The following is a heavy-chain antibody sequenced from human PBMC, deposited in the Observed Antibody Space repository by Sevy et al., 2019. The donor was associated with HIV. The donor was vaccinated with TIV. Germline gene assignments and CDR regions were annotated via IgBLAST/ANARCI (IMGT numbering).Heavy chain of an antibody. CDR2: ISGFGDKT. CDR1: GVTFSDYA. D-gene: IGHD1-1*01. V-gene: IGHV3-23*01. CDR3: AKAGGINWFYYYYGMDV. J-gene: IGHJ6*02. Sequence: GGSLRLSCAVSGVTFSDYAMSWVRQAPGKGLEWVSFISGFGDKTYYADSVRGRFTISRDNSKNTLLLQMNSLRAEDTAVYYCAKAGGINWFYYYYGMDVWGQGTTVTVSS.